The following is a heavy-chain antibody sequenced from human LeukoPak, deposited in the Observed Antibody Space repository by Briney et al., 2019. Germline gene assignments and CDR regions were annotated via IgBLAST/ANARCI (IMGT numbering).Heavy chain of an antibody. J-gene: IGHJ4*02. CDR3: VRHGPFGSGTIGYFDY. D-gene: IGHD3-10*01. CDR2: GSYGGST. CDR1: GASISSSSYY. V-gene: IGHV4-39*01. Sequence: SETLSLTCTVSGASISSSSYYWGWIRRPPGTGLEWIGSGSYGGSTYHNPSLSSRVTISVDTSKSQFSLKLTSVTAADPAVYYCVRHGPFGSGTIGYFDYWGQGTLVTVSS.